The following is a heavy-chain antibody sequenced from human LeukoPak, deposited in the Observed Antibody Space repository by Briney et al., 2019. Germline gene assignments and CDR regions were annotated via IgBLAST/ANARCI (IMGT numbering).Heavy chain of an antibody. CDR1: GFTLSEHV. V-gene: IGHV3-30*03. D-gene: IGHD1-1*01. CDR2: IGSDGKKQ. CDR3: ARQMTTPRLLDS. Sequence: GGSLRLSCVASGFTLSEHVFHWVRQSPDKSLEWVGLIGSDGKKQYYADSVQGRFTISRDNSKNTLFLQMNTLRTDDTALYFCARQMTTPRLLDSWGQGTLVTVSS. J-gene: IGHJ4*02.